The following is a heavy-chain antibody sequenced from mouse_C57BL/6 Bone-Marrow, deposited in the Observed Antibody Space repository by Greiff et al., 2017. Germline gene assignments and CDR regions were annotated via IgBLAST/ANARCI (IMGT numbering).Heavy chain of an antibody. CDR2: IDPETGGT. D-gene: IGHD1-1*01. Sequence: VQLQQSGAELVRPGASVTLSCKASGYTFTAYEMHWVKQTPVHGLEWIGAIDPETGGTAYNQKFKGKAILTADKSASTAYMELRSLTSEDSAVYYCTRDYYGSSYPHWYFDVGGTGTTVTVSS. V-gene: IGHV1-15*01. CDR1: GYTFTAYE. J-gene: IGHJ1*03. CDR3: TRDYYGSSYPHWYFDV.